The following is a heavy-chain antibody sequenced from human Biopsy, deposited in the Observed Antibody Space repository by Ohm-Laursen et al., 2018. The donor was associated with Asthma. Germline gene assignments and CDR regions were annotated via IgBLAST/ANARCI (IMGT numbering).Heavy chain of an antibody. Sequence: SQTLSLTCTVSGDSSNSGGYSWTWIRQLPGKGLEWIGYISYTGTTYYNPSLKSRISMTVDTSKIQFSLKLSSVAAADTAVYYCARHWDWGSFFDYWGQGTPVTVSS. J-gene: IGHJ4*02. V-gene: IGHV4-31*03. CDR3: ARHWDWGSFFDY. D-gene: IGHD7-27*01. CDR1: GDSSNSGGYS. CDR2: ISYTGTT.